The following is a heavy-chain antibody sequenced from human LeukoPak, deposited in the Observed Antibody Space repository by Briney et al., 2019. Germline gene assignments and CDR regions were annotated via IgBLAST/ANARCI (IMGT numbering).Heavy chain of an antibody. CDR3: ASFRYYYDSSPYFDY. J-gene: IGHJ4*02. CDR2: ISHSGST. Sequence: PSETLSLTCAVYGGSFSGYYWSWIRQPPGKGLEWIGEISHSGSTNYNPSLKSRVTISVDTSKNQFSLKLSSVTAADTAVYYCASFRYYYDSSPYFDYWGQGTLVTVSS. D-gene: IGHD3-22*01. CDR1: GGSFSGYY. V-gene: IGHV4-34*01.